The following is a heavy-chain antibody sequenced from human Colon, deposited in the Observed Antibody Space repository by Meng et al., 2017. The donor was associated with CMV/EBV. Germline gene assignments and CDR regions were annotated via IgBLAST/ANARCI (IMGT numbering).Heavy chain of an antibody. J-gene: IGHJ6*02. CDR1: GVSVTSRTYN. CDR3: ARGGVGYKSGRYYQHYGMDV. V-gene: IGHV4-61*01. Sequence: SETLSLTCIVSGVSVTSRTYNWNWIRQSPGKGLECIAYIYSNGSADYTSSPKSRIIVLVDTSKNQFSLQVGSVTTADTAVYYGARGGVGYKSGRYYQHYGMDVWGQGTAVTVSS. D-gene: IGHD3-10*01. CDR2: IYSNGSA.